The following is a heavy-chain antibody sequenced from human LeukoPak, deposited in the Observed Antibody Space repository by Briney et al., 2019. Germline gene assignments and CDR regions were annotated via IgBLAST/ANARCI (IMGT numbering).Heavy chain of an antibody. J-gene: IGHJ4*02. Sequence: GGSLRLSCAVSGFTFSHYFMDWVRLAPGKGLEWVANIKEDGTETYYVDSVKGRFTISRDNAKNSLYLQMNSLRAEDTAVYYCASWWLDSLSCWGQGTLVTVSS. D-gene: IGHD2-15*01. CDR2: IKEDGTET. CDR1: GFTFSHYF. CDR3: ASWWLDSLSC. V-gene: IGHV3-7*01.